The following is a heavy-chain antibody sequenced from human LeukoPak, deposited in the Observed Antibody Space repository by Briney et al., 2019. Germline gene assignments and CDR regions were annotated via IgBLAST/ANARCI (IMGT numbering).Heavy chain of an antibody. D-gene: IGHD6-13*01. V-gene: IGHV3-66*01. CDR2: IYSGGST. Sequence: GGSLRLSCAASGFTVSSNYMSWVRQDPGKGLEWVSVIYSGGSTYYADSVKGRFTISRDNSKNTLYLQMNSLRAEDTAVYYCARGAATAHDAFDIWGQGTMVTASP. CDR3: ARGAATAHDAFDI. CDR1: GFTVSSNY. J-gene: IGHJ3*02.